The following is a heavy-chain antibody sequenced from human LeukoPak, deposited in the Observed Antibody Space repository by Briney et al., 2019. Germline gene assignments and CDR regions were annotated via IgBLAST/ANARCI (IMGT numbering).Heavy chain of an antibody. CDR1: GGSFSGYY. D-gene: IGHD3-10*01. CDR3: ARDRQRALWFPDY. J-gene: IGHJ4*02. CDR2: INHSGST. V-gene: IGHV4-34*01. Sequence: SETLSLTCAVYGGSFSGYYWSWIRQPPGKGLEWIGEINHSGSTNYNPSLKSRVTISVDTSKNQFSLKLSSVTAADTAVYYCARDRQRALWFPDYWGQGTLVTVSS.